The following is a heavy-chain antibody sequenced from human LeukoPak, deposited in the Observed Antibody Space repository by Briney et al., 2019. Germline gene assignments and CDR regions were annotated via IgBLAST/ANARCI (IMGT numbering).Heavy chain of an antibody. CDR3: AKGGETYYDILTGYYLYYYGMDV. CDR2: ISSSGGST. V-gene: IGHV3-23*01. J-gene: IGHJ6*02. D-gene: IGHD3-9*01. Sequence: PGGSLRLSCAASGFTFSSYAMSWVRQAPGKGLEWVSGISSSGGSTFYADSVKGRFTISRDNSKNTVYLQMISLRAEDTAVYHCAKGGETYYDILTGYYLYYYGMDVWGQGTTVTVSS. CDR1: GFTFSSYA.